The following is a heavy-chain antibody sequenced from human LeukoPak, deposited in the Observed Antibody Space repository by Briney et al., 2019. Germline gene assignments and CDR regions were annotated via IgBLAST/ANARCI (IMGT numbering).Heavy chain of an antibody. J-gene: IGHJ4*02. Sequence: GGSLRLSCAASGFTFSGYAMSWVRQAPGKGLEWVSAISGSGGSTYYADSVKGRFTISRDNSKNTLYLQMNSLRAEDTAVYYCAKDFSRIAAADPFDYWGQGTLVTVSS. CDR1: GFTFSGYA. CDR3: AKDFSRIAAADPFDY. D-gene: IGHD6-13*01. V-gene: IGHV3-23*01. CDR2: ISGSGGST.